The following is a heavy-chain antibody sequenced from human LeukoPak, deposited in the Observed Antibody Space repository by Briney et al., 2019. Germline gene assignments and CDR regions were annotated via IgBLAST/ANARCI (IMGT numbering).Heavy chain of an antibody. V-gene: IGHV3-48*04. CDR3: ARAASKYGSGSYYYYYYGMDV. J-gene: IGHJ6*02. CDR1: GFTFSTYS. D-gene: IGHD3-10*01. Sequence: PGGSLRLSCAASGFTFSTYSMNWVRQAPGKGLEWVSFISTGSSTIYYADSVKGRFTISRDNAKNSLYLQMNSLRAEDTAVYYCARAASKYGSGSYYYYYYGMDVWGQGTTVTVSS. CDR2: ISTGSSTI.